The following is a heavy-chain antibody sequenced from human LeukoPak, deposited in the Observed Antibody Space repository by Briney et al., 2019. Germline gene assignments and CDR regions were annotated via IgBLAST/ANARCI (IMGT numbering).Heavy chain of an antibody. CDR2: FIYIYGSA. D-gene: IGHD3-22*01. Sequence: ASVKVSCKTSGGTFSSYAINWVRQAPGQGLEWMGWFIYIYGSAVYAEKFQGRVTITTDESSSTVYMELSSLRSEDTAVYYCASSAHYYDSNGPADYWGQGTQVTVSS. CDR3: ASSAHYYDSNGPADY. J-gene: IGHJ4*02. CDR1: GGTFSSYA. V-gene: IGHV1-69*05.